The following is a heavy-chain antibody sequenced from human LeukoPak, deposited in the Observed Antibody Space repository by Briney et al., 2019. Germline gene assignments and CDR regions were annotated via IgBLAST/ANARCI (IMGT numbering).Heavy chain of an antibody. J-gene: IGHJ4*02. CDR3: ARLVVHSYGPGDY. D-gene: IGHD5-18*01. CDR2: ICPGNSDT. Sequence: GESLKISCVASGYTFINYCIAWVRQMPGKGLEWMGNICPGNSDTRYSPSFQGQVTMSADKSINTAYLQWSSLKASDTAMYYCARLVVHSYGPGDYWGQGTLVTVSS. CDR1: GYTFINYC. V-gene: IGHV5-51*01.